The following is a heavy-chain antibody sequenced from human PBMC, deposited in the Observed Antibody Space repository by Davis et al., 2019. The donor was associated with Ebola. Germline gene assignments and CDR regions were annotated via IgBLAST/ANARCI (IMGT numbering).Heavy chain of an antibody. CDR3: ANSGSYYPS. CDR1: GFTFSSYW. Sequence: GESLKISCAASGFTFSSYWMSWVRQAPGKGLEWVANIKQDGSEKYYVDSVKGRFTISRDNAKNSLYLQMNSLRAEDTAVYYCANSGSYYPSWGQGTLVTVSS. D-gene: IGHD3-10*01. CDR2: IKQDGSEK. V-gene: IGHV3-7*01. J-gene: IGHJ5*02.